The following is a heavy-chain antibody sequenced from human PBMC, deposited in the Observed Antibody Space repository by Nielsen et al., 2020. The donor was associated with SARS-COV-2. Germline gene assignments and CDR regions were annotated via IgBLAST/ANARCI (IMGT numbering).Heavy chain of an antibody. J-gene: IGHJ3*02. CDR3: ARGLYSGYAGFDAFDI. V-gene: IGHV3-13*01. D-gene: IGHD5-12*01. CDR2: IGTAGDT. Sequence: GESLKISCAASGFTFSSYDMHWVRQATGKGLEWVSAIGTAGDTYYPGSVKGRFTISRENAKNSLYLQMNSLRAEDTAVYYCARGLYSGYAGFDAFDIWGQGTMVTVSS. CDR1: GFTFSSYD.